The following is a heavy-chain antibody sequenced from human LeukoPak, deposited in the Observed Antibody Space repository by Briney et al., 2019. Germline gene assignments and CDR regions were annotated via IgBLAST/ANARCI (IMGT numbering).Heavy chain of an antibody. CDR2: MCGTAVGT. CDR3: GKGRPNFHENSGHYYRRDGDS. CDR1: GFTFYMYA. J-gene: IGHJ5*01. Sequence: GGSLGLFCQASGFTFYMYAMRWVPQAPGKGLEWVASMCGTAVGTFYPDSLEGRFHISRDKSHNVLYLRMNSLTAEDTAIYYCGKGRPNFHENSGHYYRRDGDSWSQGNLVTVSS. V-gene: IGHV3-23*01. D-gene: IGHD3-22*01.